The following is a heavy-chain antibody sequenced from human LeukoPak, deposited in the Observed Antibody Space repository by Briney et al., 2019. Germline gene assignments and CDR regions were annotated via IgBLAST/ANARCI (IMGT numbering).Heavy chain of an antibody. J-gene: IGHJ6*02. V-gene: IGHV4-34*01. CDR3: ARGAHGYSYGYRYYYYGMDV. D-gene: IGHD5-18*01. Sequence: PSETLSLTCAVYGGSFSGYYWSWIRQPPGKGLEWIGEINHSGSTNYNPSLKSRVTISVDTSKNQFSLKLSSVTAADMAVYYCARGAHGYSYGYRYYYYGMDVWGQGTTVTVSS. CDR2: INHSGST. CDR1: GGSFSGYY.